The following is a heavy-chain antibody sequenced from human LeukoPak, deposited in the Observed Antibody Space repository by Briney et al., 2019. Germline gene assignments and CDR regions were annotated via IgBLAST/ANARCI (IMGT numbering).Heavy chain of an antibody. CDR3: ARLFDAFDI. Sequence: NPSETLSLTCTVSGGSISSGSYYWSWIRQPAGKGLEWIGRIYTSGSTNYNPSLKSRVTISVDTSKNQFSLKLSSVTAADTAVYYCARLFDAFDIWGQGTMVTVSS. J-gene: IGHJ3*02. CDR2: IYTSGST. D-gene: IGHD3-22*01. V-gene: IGHV4-61*02. CDR1: GGSISSGSYY.